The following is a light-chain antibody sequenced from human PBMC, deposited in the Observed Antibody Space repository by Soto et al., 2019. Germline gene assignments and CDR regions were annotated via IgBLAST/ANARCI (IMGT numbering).Light chain of an antibody. J-gene: IGKJ4*01. CDR3: QQSSNWTPLT. Sequence: EIVLTQSPATLSLSPGERATLSCRASQSVSSYLAWYQQKPGQAPRLLIYDASNRATGIPARFSGSVSGTDFTLTISSIEPEDIAVYYCQQSSNWTPLTFGGGTKAEIK. V-gene: IGKV3-11*01. CDR2: DAS. CDR1: QSVSSY.